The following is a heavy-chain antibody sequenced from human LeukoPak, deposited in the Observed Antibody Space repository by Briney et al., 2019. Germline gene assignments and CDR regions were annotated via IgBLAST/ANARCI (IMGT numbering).Heavy chain of an antibody. CDR1: GGSISSYS. Sequence: SETLSLTCTVSGGSISSYSWSWIRQPPGKGLEWIGYIYHSGSTYYNPSLKSRVTISVDRSKNQFSLKLSSVTAADTAVYYCARGGIASNWFDPWGQGTLVTVSS. J-gene: IGHJ5*02. CDR3: ARGGIASNWFDP. CDR2: IYHSGST. V-gene: IGHV4-30-2*01. D-gene: IGHD6-13*01.